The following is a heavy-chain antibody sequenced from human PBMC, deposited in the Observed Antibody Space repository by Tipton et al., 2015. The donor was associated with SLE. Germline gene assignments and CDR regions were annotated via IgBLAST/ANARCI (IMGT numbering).Heavy chain of an antibody. CDR3: AKGGELGSPTGVDP. D-gene: IGHD7-27*01. CDR1: GFTGSSNE. J-gene: IGHJ5*02. V-gene: IGHV3-38-3*01. Sequence: SLRLSCAASGFTGSSNEMSWVRQAPGKGLEWVSSISGGSTYYADSRKGRFTISRDNSKNTLYLQMNSLRAEDTAVYYCAKGGELGSPTGVDPWGQGTLVTVSS. CDR2: ISGGST.